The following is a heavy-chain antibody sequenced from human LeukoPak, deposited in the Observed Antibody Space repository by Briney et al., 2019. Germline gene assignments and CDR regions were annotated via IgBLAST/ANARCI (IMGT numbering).Heavy chain of an antibody. Sequence: ASVKVSCKASGYTFTSYGISWVRQAPGQGLEWMGWISAYNGNTNYAQKFQGRVTMTRDTSISTAYMELSRLRSDDTAVYYCARDRIAARLGRNNWFDPWGQGTLVTVSS. J-gene: IGHJ5*02. CDR1: GYTFTSYG. CDR2: ISAYNGNT. V-gene: IGHV1-18*01. D-gene: IGHD6-6*01. CDR3: ARDRIAARLGRNNWFDP.